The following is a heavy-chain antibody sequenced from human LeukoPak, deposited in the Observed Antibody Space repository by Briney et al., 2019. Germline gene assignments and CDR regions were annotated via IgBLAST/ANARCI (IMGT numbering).Heavy chain of an antibody. CDR3: ARAVSTSCLLGRRYYYYMDV. V-gene: IGHV3-30*04. D-gene: IGHD2-2*01. J-gene: IGHJ6*03. Sequence: GGSLRLSCAASGFTFSSYAMHWVRQAPGKGLEWVAVISYDGSNKYYADSVKGRFTISRDNSKNTLYLQMNSLRAEDTAVYYCARAVSTSCLLGRRYYYYMDVWGKGTTVTVSS. CDR1: GFTFSSYA. CDR2: ISYDGSNK.